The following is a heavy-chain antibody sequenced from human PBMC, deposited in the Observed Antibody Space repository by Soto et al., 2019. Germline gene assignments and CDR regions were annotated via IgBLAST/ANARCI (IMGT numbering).Heavy chain of an antibody. V-gene: IGHV3-21*02. D-gene: IGHD3-22*01. CDR1: GFAFNDYN. J-gene: IGHJ5*01. CDR2: ISTSSTYI. Sequence: EVQLVESGGGLVKPGGSLRLSCAARGFAFNDYNINWVRQAPGRGLEWVSSISTSSTYIYYADSVKGRFTISRDNAKNSLYLQMNSLRADDTALYYCARDPRKYSSDTTGNFGWFDSWGQGTLVTVSS. CDR3: ARDPRKYSSDTTGNFGWFDS.